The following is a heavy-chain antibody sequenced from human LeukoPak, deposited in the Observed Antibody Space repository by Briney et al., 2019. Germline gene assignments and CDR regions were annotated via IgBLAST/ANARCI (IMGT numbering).Heavy chain of an antibody. CDR2: ITGSGGST. V-gene: IGHV3-23*01. CDR3: AKIYDYVRGPFDY. CDR1: GFTFRSSA. D-gene: IGHD3-16*01. J-gene: IGHJ4*02. Sequence: PGGSLRLSCAASGFTFRSSAMSCVRQAPGKGLEWVSSITGSGGSTYYAESAKGRFTISRDNSKNTLFLQMSSLRAEDTAVYYCAKIYDYVRGPFDYWGQGALVTVSS.